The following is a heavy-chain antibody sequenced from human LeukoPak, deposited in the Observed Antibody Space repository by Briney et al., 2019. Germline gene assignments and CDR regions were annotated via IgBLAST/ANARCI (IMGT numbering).Heavy chain of an antibody. Sequence: ASVKVSCKESEYTFTIHYMHCLRQAPGQGLEWMGIINPSGGSTSYAQKFQGRVTMTRDTSTSTVYMELSSLRSEDAAVYYFARGGSSGYYYYGMDVWGQGTTVTVSS. D-gene: IGHD3-22*01. CDR3: ARGGSSGYYYYGMDV. V-gene: IGHV1-46*01. J-gene: IGHJ6*02. CDR1: EYTFTIHY. CDR2: INPSGGST.